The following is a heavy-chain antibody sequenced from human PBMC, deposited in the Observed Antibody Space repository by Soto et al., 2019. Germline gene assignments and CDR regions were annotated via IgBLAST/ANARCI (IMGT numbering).Heavy chain of an antibody. D-gene: IGHD3-10*01. Sequence: SETLSLTCTVSGGSISSSSYYWGWIRQPPGKGLEWIGSIYYSGSTYYNPSLKSRVTISVDTSKNQFSLKLSSVTAADTAVYYCARHFGGDFDYWGQGTLVTVSS. V-gene: IGHV4-39*01. CDR1: GGSISSSSYY. J-gene: IGHJ4*02. CDR2: IYYSGST. CDR3: ARHFGGDFDY.